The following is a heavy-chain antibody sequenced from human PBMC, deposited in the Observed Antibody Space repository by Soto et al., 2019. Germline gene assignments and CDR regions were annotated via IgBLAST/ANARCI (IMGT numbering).Heavy chain of an antibody. D-gene: IGHD2-2*01. Sequence: QVQLVQSGGEVKRPGASVKVSCKTSGYTFSNYGITWVRQAPGQPLEWLGWISLYSDGTNYAQKFQGGVSMTTDTSTTTAYMELRSLRSDDTAVYYCARVVPGAEAWFGPWGQGTLVTVS. V-gene: IGHV1-18*01. J-gene: IGHJ5*02. CDR2: ISLYSDGT. CDR3: ARVVPGAEAWFGP. CDR1: GYTFSNYG.